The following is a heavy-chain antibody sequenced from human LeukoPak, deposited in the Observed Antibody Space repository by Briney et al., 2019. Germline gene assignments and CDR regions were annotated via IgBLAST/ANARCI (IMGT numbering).Heavy chain of an antibody. D-gene: IGHD6-19*01. J-gene: IGHJ3*02. V-gene: IGHV4-39*01. CDR2: LYYAGST. CDR3: ARPFYSSGWYGAFDI. CDR1: GGSISTSSQY. Sequence: IPSETLSLTCSVSGGSISTSSQYWVWIRQTPGKGLEWIGNLYYAGSTYNNPSLESRVTISIDTSKSQFSLRLTSVTAADTAVYFCARPFYSSGWYGAFDIWGPGTMVTVSS.